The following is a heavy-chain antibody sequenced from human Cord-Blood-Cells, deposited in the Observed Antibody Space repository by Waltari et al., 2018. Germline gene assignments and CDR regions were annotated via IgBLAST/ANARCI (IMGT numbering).Heavy chain of an antibody. CDR1: GGSLSSRSHY. V-gene: IGHV4-39*01. Sequence: QLQLQESGPGLVKPSETLSLTCTVSGGSLSSRSHYWGWIRQPPGKGLEWIGSIYYSGSTYYNPSLKSRVTISVDTAKNQFSLKLSSVTAADTAVYYCARRDGYNYYYYGMDVWGQGTTVTVSS. D-gene: IGHD5-12*01. CDR2: IYYSGST. CDR3: ARRDGYNYYYYGMDV. J-gene: IGHJ6*02.